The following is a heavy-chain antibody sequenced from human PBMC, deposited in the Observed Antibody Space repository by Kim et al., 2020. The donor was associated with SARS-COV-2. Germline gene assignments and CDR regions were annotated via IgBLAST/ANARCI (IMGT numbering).Heavy chain of an antibody. CDR3: ARRYSRYYFDY. J-gene: IGHJ4*02. V-gene: IGHV4-61*07. D-gene: IGHD2-15*01. CDR2: T. Sequence: TNDNTSLKSRVTISVDTSKNQFSLKLSSVTAADTAVYYCARRYSRYYFDYWGQGTLVTVSS.